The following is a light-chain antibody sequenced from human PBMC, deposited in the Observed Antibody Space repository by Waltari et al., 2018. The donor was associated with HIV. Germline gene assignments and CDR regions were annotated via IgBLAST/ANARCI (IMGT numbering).Light chain of an antibody. CDR3: QSYDSSNVV. J-gene: IGLJ2*01. CDR1: SGSIASNF. Sequence: NFMLTQPHSVSESPGKTVTISCTRSSGSIASNFVQWYQQRTGSSPTTVIYEDNQRPSGVPVRFSGSIDRSSNAASLTISGLKTEDEADYFCQSYDSSNVVFGGGTKLTVL. CDR2: EDN. V-gene: IGLV6-57*01.